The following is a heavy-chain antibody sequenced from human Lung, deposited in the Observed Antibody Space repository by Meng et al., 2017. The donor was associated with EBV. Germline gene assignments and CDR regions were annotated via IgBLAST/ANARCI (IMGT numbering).Heavy chain of an antibody. CDR1: GVSISSGGYY. V-gene: IGHV4-31*03. CDR3: ASLYGDSSVWYLDL. CDR2: IYYSGST. J-gene: IGHJ2*01. Sequence: QVQPEWSGPVLVKPSQHLSLTCTVSGVSISSGGYYWSWIRQHPGKGLEWIGYIYYSGSTYYNPSLKSRVTISMDTSKNQFSLKLSSVTAADTAVYYCASLYGDSSVWYLDLWGRGTLVTVSS. D-gene: IGHD4-17*01.